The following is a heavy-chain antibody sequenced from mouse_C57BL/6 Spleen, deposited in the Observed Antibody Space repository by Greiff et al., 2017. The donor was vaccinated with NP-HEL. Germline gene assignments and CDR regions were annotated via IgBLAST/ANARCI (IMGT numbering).Heavy chain of an antibody. V-gene: IGHV1-53*01. CDR1: GYTFTSYW. CDR2: INPSNGGT. CDR3: AREGQDYYGSRRYAMDY. J-gene: IGHJ4*01. Sequence: VQLQQPGTELVKPGASVKLSCKASGYTFTSYWMHWVKQRPGQGLEWIGNINPSNGGTNYNEKFKSKATLTVDKSSSTAYMQLSSLTSEDSAVYYCAREGQDYYGSRRYAMDYWGQGTSVTVSS. D-gene: IGHD1-1*01.